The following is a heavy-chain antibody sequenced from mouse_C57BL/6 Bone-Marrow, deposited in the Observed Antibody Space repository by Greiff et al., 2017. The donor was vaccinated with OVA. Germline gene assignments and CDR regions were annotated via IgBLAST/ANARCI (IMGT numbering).Heavy chain of an antibody. D-gene: IGHD4-1*01. V-gene: IGHV1-26*01. CDR3: AREDWD. CDR1: GYTFTDYY. CDR2: INPNNGGT. J-gene: IGHJ3*01. Sequence: VQLQQSGAELARPGASVKISCKASGYTFTDYYMNWVKQSHGKSLEWIGDINPNNGGTSYNQKFKGKATLTVDKSSSTAYMELRSLTSEDSAVYYCAREDWDWGQGTLVTVSA.